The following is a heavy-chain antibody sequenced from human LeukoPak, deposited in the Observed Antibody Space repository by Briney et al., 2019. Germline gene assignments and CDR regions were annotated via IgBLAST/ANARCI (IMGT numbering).Heavy chain of an antibody. J-gene: IGHJ4*02. Sequence: GSLRLSCAASGFTFSNAWMSWVRQPPGKGLEWIGYIYYSGSTNYNPSLKSRVTISLHTSKNQFSLNLSSVTAADTAVYYCARVQIGYTYGLFDYWGQGTLVTVSS. D-gene: IGHD5-18*01. CDR3: ARVQIGYTYGLFDY. CDR2: IYYSGST. V-gene: IGHV4-59*01. CDR1: GFTFSNAW.